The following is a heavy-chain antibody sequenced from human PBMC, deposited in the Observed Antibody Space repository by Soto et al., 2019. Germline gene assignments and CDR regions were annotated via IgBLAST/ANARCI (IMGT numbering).Heavy chain of an antibody. J-gene: IGHJ4*02. CDR1: GFTVSSNY. Sequence: EVQLVESGGGLVQPGGSLRLSCAASGFTVSSNYMSWVRQAPGKGLEWVSVIYSGGSTYYADSVKGRFTISRDNSKNPLYLQMNSLRAEDTAVYYWERGPAPMPLIDYWGQGTLVTVSS. CDR3: ERGPAPMPLIDY. V-gene: IGHV3-66*01. CDR2: IYSGGST. D-gene: IGHD2-2*01.